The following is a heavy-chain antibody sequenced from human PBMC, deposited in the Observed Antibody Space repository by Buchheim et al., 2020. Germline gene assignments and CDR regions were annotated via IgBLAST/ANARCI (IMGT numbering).Heavy chain of an antibody. CDR3: AREHHCDGDC. V-gene: IGHV3-66*01. Sequence: EVQLVESGGGLVQPGGSLRLSCAASGFTVSTSYMSWVRQAPGKGLDWVSAIYDGGTTYYADSVRDRFTVSRDNSKNTLYLQMNSLRAEDTAVYYRAREHHCDGDCWGRGIL. CDR2: IYDGGTT. D-gene: IGHD2-21*02. CDR1: GFTVSTSY. J-gene: IGHJ1*01.